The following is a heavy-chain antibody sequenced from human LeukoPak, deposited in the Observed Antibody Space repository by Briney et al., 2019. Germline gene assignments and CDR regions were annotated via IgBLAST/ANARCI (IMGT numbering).Heavy chain of an antibody. V-gene: IGHV4-39*01. D-gene: IGHD6-13*01. CDR1: GGSISSSNYY. CDR3: ARRLAGTEDY. CDR2: FYYSGST. Sequence: SETLSLTCTVSGGSISSSNYYWGWIRQPPGRGLEWIGSFYYSGSTYYNPSLRSRVTISVDTSKNQFSLRLSSVTATDTAVYYCARRLAGTEDYWGRGTLVTVSS. J-gene: IGHJ4*02.